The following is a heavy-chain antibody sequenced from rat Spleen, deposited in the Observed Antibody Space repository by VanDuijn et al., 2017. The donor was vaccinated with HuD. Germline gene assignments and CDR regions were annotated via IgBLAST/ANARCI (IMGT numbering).Heavy chain of an antibody. D-gene: IGHD1-2*01. CDR1: GFTFSNYG. CDR2: INYDGTST. Sequence: EVQVVESGGGLVQPGRSLKLSCAASGFTFSNYGMAWVRQAPTKGLEWVATINYDGTSTHYRDSVKGRFTIYRDNAKSTLYLQMDSLRSEDTATYYCARLGIAAIGNWFGYWGQGTLVTVSS. J-gene: IGHJ3*01. CDR3: ARLGIAAIGNWFGY. V-gene: IGHV5-29*01.